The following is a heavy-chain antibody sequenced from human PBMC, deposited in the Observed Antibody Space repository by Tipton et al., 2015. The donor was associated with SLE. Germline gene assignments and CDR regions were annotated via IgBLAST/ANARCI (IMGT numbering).Heavy chain of an antibody. Sequence: TLSLTCTVSGGSISSDSYYWSWIRQPAGKGLEWIGYIYTSGSTNYNPSLKSRVTISVDTSKNQFSLKLSSVTAADTAVYYCARGSEVTGSGDYWGQGTLVTVSS. CDR3: ARGSEVTGSGDY. CDR2: IYTSGST. CDR1: GGSISSDSYY. D-gene: IGHD1-26*01. V-gene: IGHV4-61*09. J-gene: IGHJ4*02.